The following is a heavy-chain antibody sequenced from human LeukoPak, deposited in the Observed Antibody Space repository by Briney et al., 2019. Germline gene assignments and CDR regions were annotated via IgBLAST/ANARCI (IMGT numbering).Heavy chain of an antibody. CDR1: GLTFSDYY. CDR3: ARISARSPDYYFES. J-gene: IGHJ4*02. V-gene: IGHV3-11*01. D-gene: IGHD2-21*01. Sequence: GGSLRLSCEASGLTFSDYYMSWIRQAPGKALEWASYISHGTTFIYYADSVKGRFTISRDNAKNSLYLQMNSLRAEDTAVYFCARISARSPDYYFESGGQGTLVTVSS. CDR2: ISHGTTFI.